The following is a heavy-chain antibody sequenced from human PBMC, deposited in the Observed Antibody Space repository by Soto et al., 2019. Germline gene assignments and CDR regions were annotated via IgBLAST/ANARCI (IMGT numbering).Heavy chain of an antibody. V-gene: IGHV1-2*02. CDR3: ASSCSGGSCYNYYGMDV. CDR1: GYTFTGYY. D-gene: IGHD2-15*01. CDR2: INPNSGGT. Sequence: SVKVSCKASGYTFTGYYMHWVRQAPGQGLEWMGWINPNSGGTNYTQHFQGRVTMTRDTSISTAYMELSRLRSDDTAVYYCASSCSGGSCYNYYGMDVWGQGTTVTVSS. J-gene: IGHJ6*02.